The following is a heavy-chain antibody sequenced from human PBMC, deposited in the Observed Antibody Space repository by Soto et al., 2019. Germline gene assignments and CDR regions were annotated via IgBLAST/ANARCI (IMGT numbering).Heavy chain of an antibody. D-gene: IGHD3-10*01. Sequence: SETLSLTCTVSGGSISSGHYYWSWIRQPPGKGLEWIGYIFYSGSTYYNPSLKSRLTISLDTSRNQFSLKLSSVTAADTAVYYCARDSGPTSGSGYYYFDYWGQGTLVTV. CDR3: ARDSGPTSGSGYYYFDY. V-gene: IGHV4-30-4*01. J-gene: IGHJ4*02. CDR1: GGSISSGHYY. CDR2: IFYSGST.